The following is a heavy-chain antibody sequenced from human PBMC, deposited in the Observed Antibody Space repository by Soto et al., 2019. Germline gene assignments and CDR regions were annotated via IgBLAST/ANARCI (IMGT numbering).Heavy chain of an antibody. CDR3: AREETAWPLAYGLDV. CDR2: IGRRSDI. J-gene: IGHJ6*02. Sequence: GGSLRLSCEASGFSFSTYSMHWVRQAPGKGLEWVSSIGRRSDIYYADSVKGRFTISRDNAKNSVSLQMNSLRDEDTAVYYCAREETAWPLAYGLDVWGQWTTVTVSS. D-gene: IGHD2-21*02. CDR1: GFSFSTYS. V-gene: IGHV3-21*01.